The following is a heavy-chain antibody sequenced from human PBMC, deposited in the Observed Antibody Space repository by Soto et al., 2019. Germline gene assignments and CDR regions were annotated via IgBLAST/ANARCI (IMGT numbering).Heavy chain of an antibody. CDR3: ARGRGYSGDDHYYYFDMDV. J-gene: IGHJ6*02. Sequence: QVQLVQSGAEVKKPASSVKVSCKASGGTFNNYPITWVRQAPGEGLEWMGGSIPIFGTANYAQNFQGRVTISVDESTSTAYMGLSSLRSEDTAVYYCARGRGYSGDDHYYYFDMDVCGQGTTVTVAS. CDR1: GGTFNNYP. D-gene: IGHD5-12*01. V-gene: IGHV1-69*01. CDR2: SIPIFGTA.